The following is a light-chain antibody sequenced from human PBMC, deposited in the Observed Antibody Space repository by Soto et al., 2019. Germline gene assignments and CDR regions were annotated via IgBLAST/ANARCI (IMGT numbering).Light chain of an antibody. CDR1: SSDVGGYNY. Sequence: QSALAQPASVSGSPGQSITISCTGTSSDVGGYNYVSWYQQHPGKAPKLVIYEVTNRPSGVSNRFSGSKSGTTASLTISGLQAEDEADYYCGSYTTRITRVLGTGTKVTGL. CDR3: GSYTTRITRV. V-gene: IGLV2-14*01. CDR2: EVT. J-gene: IGLJ1*01.